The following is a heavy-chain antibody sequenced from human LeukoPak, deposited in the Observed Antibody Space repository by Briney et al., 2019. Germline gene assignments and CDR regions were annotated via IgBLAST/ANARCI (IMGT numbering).Heavy chain of an antibody. CDR1: EFTFTSYE. Sequence: GGSLRLSCAASEFTFTSYELNWVRQAPGKGLALVSYISSSGNTISYADSVKGRFTISRDNAKNSLYLQVISLRAEDTAVYYCARGPSIAARYDAFDIWGQGTMVTVSS. D-gene: IGHD6-6*01. CDR3: ARGPSIAARYDAFDI. J-gene: IGHJ3*02. CDR2: ISSSGNTI. V-gene: IGHV3-48*03.